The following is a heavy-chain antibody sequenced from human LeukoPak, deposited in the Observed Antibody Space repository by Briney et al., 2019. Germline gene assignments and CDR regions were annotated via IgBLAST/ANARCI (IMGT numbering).Heavy chain of an antibody. CDR3: ASGAYGDYVFDY. J-gene: IGHJ4*02. D-gene: IGHD4-17*01. CDR1: GFTFSSYW. CDR2: IKQDGSEK. Sequence: PGGSLRLSCAASGFTFSSYWMSWVRQAPGKGLEWAANIKQDGSEKYYVDSVKGRFTISRDNAKNSLYLQMNSLRAEDTAVYYCASGAYGDYVFDYWGQGTLVTVSS. V-gene: IGHV3-7*01.